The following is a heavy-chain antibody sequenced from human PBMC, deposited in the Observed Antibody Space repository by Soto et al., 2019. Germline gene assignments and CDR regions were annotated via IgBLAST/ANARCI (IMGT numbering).Heavy chain of an antibody. CDR2: ISGSGSTI. CDR3: ASTPSPAASLGYYGMDV. J-gene: IGHJ6*02. V-gene: IGHV3-11*01. CDR1: GFTFSDYY. D-gene: IGHD2-2*01. Sequence: QVQLVESGGGLVKPGGSLRLSCAASGFTFSDYYMSWIRQAPGKGLEWVSYISGSGSTIYYADSVKGRFTISRDNAKNSLYLRMNSLRAEDTAVYYCASTPSPAASLGYYGMDVWGQGTTVTVSS.